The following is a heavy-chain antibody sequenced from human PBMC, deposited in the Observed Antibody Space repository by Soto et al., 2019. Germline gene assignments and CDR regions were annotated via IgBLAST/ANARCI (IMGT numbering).Heavy chain of an antibody. D-gene: IGHD4-17*01. Sequence: SETLSLTCTVSGGSISSGGYYWSWIRQHPGKGLEWIGYIYYSGSTYYNPSLKSRVTISVDTSKNQFSLKLSSVTAADTAVYYCARSSQSAVTTLDYWGQGTLVTVSS. CDR2: IYYSGST. CDR3: ARSSQSAVTTLDY. V-gene: IGHV4-31*03. J-gene: IGHJ4*02. CDR1: GGSISSGGYY.